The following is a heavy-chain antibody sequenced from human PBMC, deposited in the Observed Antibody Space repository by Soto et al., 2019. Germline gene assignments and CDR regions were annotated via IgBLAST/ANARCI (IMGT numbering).Heavy chain of an antibody. CDR1: GGALRGYY. CDR2: INHSGST. CDR3: ARGRVKIAARPPSWFDP. D-gene: IGHD6-6*01. V-gene: IGHV4-34*01. J-gene: IGHJ5*02. Sequence: SGTPSPTRAVYGGALRGYYWGWVRQPPGEGLEWIGEINHSGSTNYNPSLKSRVTISVDTSKNQFSLKLSSVTAADTAVYYCARGRVKIAARPPSWFDPWGQGTLVTVSS.